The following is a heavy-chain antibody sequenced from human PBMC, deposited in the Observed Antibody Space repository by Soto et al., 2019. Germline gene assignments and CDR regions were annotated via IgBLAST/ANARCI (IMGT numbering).Heavy chain of an antibody. CDR1: GGSIYRSGYY. Sequence: SETLSLTCTVSGGSIYRSGYYWGWIRQPPGRGLEWIGNIDYNGVTYSNPSLKSRVTISRDTSKNQFSLKLTSVTDADTALHYCGKAVVGATGHTDSDSWGPGTLVTVSS. CDR2: IDYNGVT. D-gene: IGHD2-15*01. J-gene: IGHJ4*02. CDR3: GKAVVGATGHTDSDS. V-gene: IGHV4-39*01.